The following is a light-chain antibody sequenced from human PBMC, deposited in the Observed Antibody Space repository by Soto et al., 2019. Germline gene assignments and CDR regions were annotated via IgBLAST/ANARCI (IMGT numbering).Light chain of an antibody. V-gene: IGKV4-1*01. CDR1: QSVLYSSNNQNY. CDR2: WAS. Sequence: DIVMTQSPDSLAVSLGERATINCKSSQSVLYSSNNQNYLAWYQQKPGQPPKLLIYWASTRESGVPDRFSGSGSGTDFTLPISSLQAEDVSVYYCHQDYSSLWTLGQGTKVEIK. J-gene: IGKJ1*01. CDR3: HQDYSSLWT.